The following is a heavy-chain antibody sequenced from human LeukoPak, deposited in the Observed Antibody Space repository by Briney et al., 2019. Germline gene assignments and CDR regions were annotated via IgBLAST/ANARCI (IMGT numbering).Heavy chain of an antibody. Sequence: RASVKVSCKASGYTFTSYGISWVRQAPGQGLEWMGWISAYNGNTNYAQKLQGRVTMTTDTSTSTAYMELSSLRSEDTAVYYCARTAMVRGVIISPFDYWGQGTLVTVSS. CDR1: GYTFTSYG. CDR2: ISAYNGNT. CDR3: ARTAMVRGVIISPFDY. V-gene: IGHV1-18*01. D-gene: IGHD3-10*01. J-gene: IGHJ4*02.